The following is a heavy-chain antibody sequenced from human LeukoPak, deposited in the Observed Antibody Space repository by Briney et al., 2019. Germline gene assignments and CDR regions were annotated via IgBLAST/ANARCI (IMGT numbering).Heavy chain of an antibody. D-gene: IGHD3-10*01. CDR3: ARDRANYGMDV. CDR1: GFTFSSYS. V-gene: IGHV3-21*01. Sequence: PGGSLRLSCAASGFTFSSYSMNWVRQAPGKGLEWVSPISSSSSYKYYADSVKGRFTISRDNAKNSLYLQMNSLRAEDTAVYYCARDRANYGMDVWGQGTTVTVSS. J-gene: IGHJ6*02. CDR2: ISSSSSYK.